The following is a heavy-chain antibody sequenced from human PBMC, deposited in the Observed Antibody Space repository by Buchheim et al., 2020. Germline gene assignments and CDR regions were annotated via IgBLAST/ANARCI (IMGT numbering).Heavy chain of an antibody. J-gene: IGHJ4*02. CDR2: TSGSDGAT. CDR3: VRGAPFDL. Sequence: EVQLLESGGGLVQPGGSLRLSCAASGFSFSTYPMAWVRQAPGKGLEWVSATSGSDGATYYADSVKGRFTISRDNSKNTLSLQMNSLRVEDTALYHCVRGAPFDLWGRGT. CDR1: GFSFSTYP. D-gene: IGHD1-26*01. V-gene: IGHV3-23*01.